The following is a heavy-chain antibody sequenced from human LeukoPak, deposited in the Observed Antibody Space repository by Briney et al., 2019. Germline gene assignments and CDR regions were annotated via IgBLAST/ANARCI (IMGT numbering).Heavy chain of an antibody. J-gene: IGHJ4*02. D-gene: IGHD3-22*01. Sequence: ASVKVSCKASGFTFTSSAMQWVRQARGQRLEWIGWIVVGSGNTNYAQKFQERVTITRDMSTSTAYMELSSLRSEDTAVYYCAAVLYDSSGYGDYFDYWGQGTLVTVPS. CDR2: IVVGSGNT. V-gene: IGHV1-58*02. CDR1: GFTFTSSA. CDR3: AAVLYDSSGYGDYFDY.